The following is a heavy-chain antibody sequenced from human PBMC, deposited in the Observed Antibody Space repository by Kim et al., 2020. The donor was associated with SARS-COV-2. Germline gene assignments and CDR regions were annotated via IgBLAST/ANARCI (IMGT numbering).Heavy chain of an antibody. CDR2: IYPGDSDT. CDR1: GYSFTSYW. Sequence: GESLKISCKGSGYSFTSYWIGWVRQMPGKGLEWMGIIYPGDSDTRYSPSFQGQVTISADKSISTAYLQWSSLKASDTAMYYCARHPNGGNPHHYYYYYGMDVWGQGTTVTVSS. D-gene: IGHD2-15*01. J-gene: IGHJ6*02. V-gene: IGHV5-51*01. CDR3: ARHPNGGNPHHYYYYYGMDV.